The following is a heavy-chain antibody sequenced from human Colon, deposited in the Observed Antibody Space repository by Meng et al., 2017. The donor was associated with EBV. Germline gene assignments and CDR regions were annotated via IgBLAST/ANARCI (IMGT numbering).Heavy chain of an antibody. CDR3: ASFDHIPRRNYFDY. CDR1: GGSMSSGNYY. V-gene: IGHV4-30-4*01. D-gene: IGHD2-21*01. CDR2: IHHSGSA. Sequence: QVQLHEPGPGSVGPSQPLSLPCSVSGGSMSSGNYYWSWIRQPPGKGLEWIGYIHHSGSAYYNPSLKSRVSISVDTSKNQFSLNLNSMTAADTAVYYCASFDHIPRRNYFDYWGQGTLVTVSS. J-gene: IGHJ4*02.